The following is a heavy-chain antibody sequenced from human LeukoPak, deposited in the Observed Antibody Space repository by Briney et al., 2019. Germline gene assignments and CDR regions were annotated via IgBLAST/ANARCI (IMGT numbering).Heavy chain of an antibody. D-gene: IGHD3-22*01. CDR3: AKEDSSGTRFEY. CDR2: ISGSGDNT. Sequence: PGGSLRLSCAASGFTFINYGMSWVRQAPGKGLEWVSVISGSGDNTYYADSVKGRFAISRDNSKHTLHLQMNSLRAEDTAVYHCAKEDSSGTRFEYWGRGSLVTVSS. V-gene: IGHV3-23*01. CDR1: GFTFINYG. J-gene: IGHJ4*02.